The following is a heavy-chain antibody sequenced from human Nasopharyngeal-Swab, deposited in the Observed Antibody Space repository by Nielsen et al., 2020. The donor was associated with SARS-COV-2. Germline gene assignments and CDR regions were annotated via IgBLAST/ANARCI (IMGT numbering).Heavy chain of an antibody. Sequence: ASVKVSCKASGYTFTSYYMHWVRQAPGQGLEWMGIINPSGGSTSYAQKFQGRVTMTRDTSTSTVYMELSSLRSEDTAVYYCARDGFWGLCLGELSLYLAGMDVWGQGTTVTVSS. CDR1: GYTFTSYY. CDR3: ARDGFWGLCLGELSLYLAGMDV. CDR2: INPSGGST. V-gene: IGHV1-46*01. D-gene: IGHD3-16*02. J-gene: IGHJ6*02.